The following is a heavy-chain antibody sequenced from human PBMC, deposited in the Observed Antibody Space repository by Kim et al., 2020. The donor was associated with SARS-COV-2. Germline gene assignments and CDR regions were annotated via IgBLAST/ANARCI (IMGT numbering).Heavy chain of an antibody. Sequence: GGSLRLSCAASRFTFSDSWMTWVRQAPVKGLEFVGNINPDGSAPAYAASVKGRFTISRDNAKNSLFLQINSLRVEDTAVYYCARDPSFGALDIWGQGTMVTVSS. CDR2: INPDGSAP. V-gene: IGHV3-7*01. J-gene: IGHJ3*02. D-gene: IGHD3-16*01. CDR1: RFTFSDSW. CDR3: ARDPSFGALDI.